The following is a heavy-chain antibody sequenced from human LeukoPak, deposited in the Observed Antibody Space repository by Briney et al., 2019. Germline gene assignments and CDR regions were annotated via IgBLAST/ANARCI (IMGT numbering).Heavy chain of an antibody. Sequence: PGGSLRLSCAASGFTFSSYAMSWVRQAPGQGLEWVSAISGSGGSTYYADSVKGRFTISRDNSKNTLYLQMNSLRAEDTAVYYCARVGGSYDSYWGQGTLVTVSS. J-gene: IGHJ4*02. CDR2: ISGSGGST. CDR1: GFTFSSYA. V-gene: IGHV3-23*01. D-gene: IGHD1-26*01. CDR3: ARVGGSYDSY.